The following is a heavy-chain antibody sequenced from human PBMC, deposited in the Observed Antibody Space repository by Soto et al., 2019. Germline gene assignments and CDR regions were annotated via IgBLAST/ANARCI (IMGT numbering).Heavy chain of an antibody. CDR2: IIPIFNST. J-gene: IGHJ4*02. D-gene: IGHD2-2*02. V-gene: IGHV1-69*06. Sequence: QVQLVQSGAEVKTPGSSLKVSCKVSGSRFSNYVISWVRQAPGHGLEWLGRIIPIFNSTKYAQNFQGRVTMTADKSTPTAALELSSLRSDDTAVYYWAREGRGKKAGYNGLVSLGYWGQGTLGTVSS. CDR3: AREGRGKKAGYNGLVSLGY. CDR1: GSRFSNYV.